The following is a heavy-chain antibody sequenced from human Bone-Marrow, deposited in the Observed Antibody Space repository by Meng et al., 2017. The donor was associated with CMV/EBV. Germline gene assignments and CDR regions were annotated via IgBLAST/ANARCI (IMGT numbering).Heavy chain of an antibody. V-gene: IGHV4-34*01. Sequence: SQTLSLTCAPYGGSFSGHYWSLIRQPPGKGLEWIGEINHSGSTNYNPSLKSRVTISVDTSKNQFSLKLSSVTAADTAVYYCARGRRRIVGATDWGRGTLVTVSS. CDR1: GGSFSGHY. CDR2: INHSGST. D-gene: IGHD1-26*01. J-gene: IGHJ4*02. CDR3: ARGRRRIVGATD.